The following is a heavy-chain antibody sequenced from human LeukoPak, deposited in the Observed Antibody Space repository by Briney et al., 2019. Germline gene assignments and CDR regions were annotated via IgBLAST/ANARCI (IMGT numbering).Heavy chain of an antibody. CDR3: ARVDMGSGWFDY. CDR2: ISWNSGSI. CDR1: GFTFDDYA. D-gene: IGHD6-19*01. V-gene: IGHV3-9*01. Sequence: GRSLRLSCAASGFTFDDYAMHWVRQAPGKGLEWVSGISWNSGSIGYADSVKGRFTISRDNAKNSLYLQMNSLRAEDTAVYYCARVDMGSGWFDYWGQGTLVTVSS. J-gene: IGHJ4*02.